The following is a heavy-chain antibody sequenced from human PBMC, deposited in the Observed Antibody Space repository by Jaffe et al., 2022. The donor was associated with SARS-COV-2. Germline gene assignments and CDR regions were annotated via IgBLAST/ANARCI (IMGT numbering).Heavy chain of an antibody. V-gene: IGHV3-9*01. CDR3: AKGGSGYYYYGMDV. J-gene: IGHJ6*02. CDR2: ISWNSGSI. D-gene: IGHD3-10*01. CDR1: GFTFDDYA. Sequence: EVQLVESGGGLVQPGRSLRLSCAASGFTFDDYAMHWVRQAPGKGLEWVSGISWNSGSIGYADSVKGRFTISRDNAKNSLYLQMNSLRAEDTALYYCAKGGSGYYYYGMDVWGQGTTVTVSS.